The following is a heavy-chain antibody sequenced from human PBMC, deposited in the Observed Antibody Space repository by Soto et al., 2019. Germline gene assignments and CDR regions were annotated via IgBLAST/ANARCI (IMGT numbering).Heavy chain of an antibody. D-gene: IGHD4-17*01. CDR3: AKRSRTVNNGRNFDY. J-gene: IGHJ4*02. CDR1: GYTFTNYA. CDR2: INAANGNT. Sequence: ASVKVSCKASGYTFTNYAIHWVRQAPGQGLEWMGWINAANGNTKYSQKFQGRITITRDTSTGTGYVDLSSLRSEDTAVYYCAKRSRTVNNGRNFDYWGQGTLVTVSS. V-gene: IGHV1-3*01.